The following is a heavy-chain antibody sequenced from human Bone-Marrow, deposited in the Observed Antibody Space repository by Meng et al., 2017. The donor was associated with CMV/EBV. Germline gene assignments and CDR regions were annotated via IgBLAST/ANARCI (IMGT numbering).Heavy chain of an antibody. CDR2: IYSGGSSA. J-gene: IGHJ6*01. V-gene: IGHV3-23*03. CDR3: AKDGPAQLPQFNYYGVDV. Sequence: GGSLRLSCAASGFTFSNYAMSWVRQAPGKGLEWVSVIYSGGSSAYYADSVKGRFTISRDNSKNTLYLQMDSLRAEDTAVYYCAKDGPAQLPQFNYYGVDVWGQGTTVTFSS. CDR1: GFTFSNYA. D-gene: IGHD2-2*01.